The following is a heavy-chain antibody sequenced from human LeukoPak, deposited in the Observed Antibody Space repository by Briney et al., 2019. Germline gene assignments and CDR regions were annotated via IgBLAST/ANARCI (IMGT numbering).Heavy chain of an antibody. V-gene: IGHV3-21*01. CDR2: ISGSSSYI. D-gene: IGHD6-6*01. CDR3: ARDRDIAARRMGKIRFDY. J-gene: IGHJ4*02. CDR1: GFTFSSYS. Sequence: GGSLRLSCAASGFTFSSYSMNLVRRAPGKGLEWVSSISGSSSYIYYADSVKGRFAISRDNAKNSLYLQMNSLRAEDTAVYYCARDRDIAARRMGKIRFDYWGQGTLVTVSS.